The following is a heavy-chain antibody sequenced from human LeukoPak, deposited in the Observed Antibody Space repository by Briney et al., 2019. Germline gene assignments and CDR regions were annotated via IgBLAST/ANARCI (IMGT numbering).Heavy chain of an antibody. Sequence: GGSLRLSCAASGFSFSNYWMTWVRQAPGKGLEWVANIKRDGSEKYYIDSVKGRFTISRDNAQTSLYRKMSRLRDKDTCVYYCARDEYILGIYAEAMWAWGQGTTGSVSS. CDR3: ARDEYILGIYAEAMWA. J-gene: IGHJ6*02. D-gene: IGHD2-21*01. V-gene: IGHV3-7*01. CDR2: IKRDGSEK. CDR1: GFSFSNYW.